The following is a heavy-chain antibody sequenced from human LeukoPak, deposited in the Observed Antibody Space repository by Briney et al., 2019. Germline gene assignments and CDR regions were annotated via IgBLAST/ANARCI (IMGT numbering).Heavy chain of an antibody. D-gene: IGHD4-17*01. CDR2: MNPNSGNT. Sequence: ASVKVSCKASGYTFTSYDINWVRQATGQGLEWMGWMNPNSGNTGYAQKFQGRVTMTRNTSISTAYMELSSLRSEDTAVYYCAREKSYGDYGPDYYYGMDVWGQGTTVTASS. CDR1: GYTFTSYD. V-gene: IGHV1-8*01. CDR3: AREKSYGDYGPDYYYGMDV. J-gene: IGHJ6*02.